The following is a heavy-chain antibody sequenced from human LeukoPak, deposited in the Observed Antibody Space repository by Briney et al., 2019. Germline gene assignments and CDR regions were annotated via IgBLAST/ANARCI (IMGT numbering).Heavy chain of an antibody. V-gene: IGHV3-64*01. J-gene: IGHJ4*02. Sequence: PGGSLRLYCAAYGFTFSSYDMHWVRQAPGKGLEYVSAISSNGGSKYYENSVKGRFTISRDNSKNTLYLQMGSLRAEDMAVYYCAKDCLVLSVSPFDYWGQGALVTVSS. CDR3: AKDCLVLSVSPFDY. CDR2: ISSNGGSK. CDR1: GFTFSSYD. D-gene: IGHD5/OR15-5a*01.